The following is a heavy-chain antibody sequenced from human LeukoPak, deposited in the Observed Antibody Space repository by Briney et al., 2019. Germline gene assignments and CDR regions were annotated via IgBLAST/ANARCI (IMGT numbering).Heavy chain of an antibody. CDR3: ARDKSSYYYDSSGFDY. Sequence: SVKVSCKASGYTFSAYYIHWVRQAPGQGLEWMGWINPISGGTNFAQKFQGRVTITADESTSTAYMELSSLRSEDTAVYYCARDKSSYYYDSSGFDYWGQGTLVTVSS. V-gene: IGHV1-69*13. CDR1: GYTFSAYY. J-gene: IGHJ4*02. CDR2: INPISGGT. D-gene: IGHD3-22*01.